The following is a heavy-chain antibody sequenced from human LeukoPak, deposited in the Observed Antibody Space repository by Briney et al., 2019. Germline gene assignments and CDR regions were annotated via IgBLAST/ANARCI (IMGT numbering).Heavy chain of an antibody. V-gene: IGHV1-69*04. CDR2: IIPIFGIA. Sequence: SLKLSCTASGGTFSSYAISWVRQAPGQGLEWMGRIIPIFGIANYAQKFQGRVTITADKSTSTAYMELSSLRSEDTAVYYCARELMDTAMVTGFGYWGQGTLVTVSS. J-gene: IGHJ4*02. CDR3: ARELMDTAMVTGFGY. D-gene: IGHD5-18*01. CDR1: GGTFSSYA.